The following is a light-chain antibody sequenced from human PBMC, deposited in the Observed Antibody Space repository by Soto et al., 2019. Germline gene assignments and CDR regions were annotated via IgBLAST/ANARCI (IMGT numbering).Light chain of an antibody. CDR2: DVS. Sequence: QSVLTQPRSVSGSPGQSVTISCTGTSSDVGGYNYVSWYQQHPGKAPKLMIYDVSKRPSGVPDRFSGSKSGNTASLTISGLQAEDEADYYCCSYAGSSRVFGTGTKVTGL. CDR1: SSDVGGYNY. CDR3: CSYAGSSRV. J-gene: IGLJ1*01. V-gene: IGLV2-11*01.